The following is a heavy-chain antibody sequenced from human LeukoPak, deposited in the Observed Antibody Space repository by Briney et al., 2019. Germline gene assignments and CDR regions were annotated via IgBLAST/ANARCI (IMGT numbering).Heavy chain of an antibody. J-gene: IGHJ6*03. D-gene: IGHD3-22*01. CDR2: IYYSGST. V-gene: IGHV4-59*01. CDR1: GGSISTYY. CDR3: ARAPQYYDSSGYYYYYMDV. Sequence: SETLSLTCTVSGGSISTYYWSWIRQPPGKGLEWNGYIYYSGSTNYNPSLKSRVTLSVDTSKNQFSLNLSSVTAADTAVYYCARAPQYYDSSGYYYYYMDVWGKGTTVTVSS.